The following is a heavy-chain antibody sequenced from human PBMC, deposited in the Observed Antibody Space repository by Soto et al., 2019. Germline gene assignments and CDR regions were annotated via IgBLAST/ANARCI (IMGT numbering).Heavy chain of an antibody. J-gene: IGHJ4*02. V-gene: IGHV3-49*03. Sequence: PGGSLRLSCTTSGFTFGDHAMSWFRQAPGKGREWVGFIRGKVFRGTTEYAASVRGRFTISRDDSKNIAYLQVNSLQIEDTAVYYCTRGGHGSPIDYWGQGT. CDR1: GFTFGDHA. CDR3: TRGGHGSPIDY. CDR2: IRGKVFRGTT. D-gene: IGHD1-26*01.